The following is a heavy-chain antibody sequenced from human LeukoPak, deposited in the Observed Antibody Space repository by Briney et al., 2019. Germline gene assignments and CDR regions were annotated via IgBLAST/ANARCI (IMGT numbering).Heavy chain of an antibody. CDR2: IYYSGST. J-gene: IGHJ6*03. CDR1: GGSISSYY. V-gene: IGHV4-59*01. D-gene: IGHD3-22*01. Sequence: SETLSLTCTVSGGSISSYYWSWIRQPPGKGLEWIGYIYYSGSTNYNPSLKSRVTISVDTSKNQFSLKLSSVTAADTAVYYCARASPGYYYDSSGYPRYYYYMDVWGKGTTVTVSS. CDR3: ARASPGYYYDSSGYPRYYYYMDV.